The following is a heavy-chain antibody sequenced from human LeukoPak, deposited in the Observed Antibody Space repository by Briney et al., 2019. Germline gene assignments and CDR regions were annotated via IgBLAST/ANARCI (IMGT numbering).Heavy chain of an antibody. CDR1: GYTFSDYY. V-gene: IGHV1-2*02. CDR3: ARGGITMIVVATS. D-gene: IGHD3-22*01. Sequence: ASVKVSCKASGYTFSDYYIHWVRQAPGQGLEWMGWINPNSGGTNYAQKFQGRVTMTRDTSISTAYMELSRLRSDDTAVYYCARGGITMIVVATSWGQGTLVTVSS. J-gene: IGHJ5*02. CDR2: INPNSGGT.